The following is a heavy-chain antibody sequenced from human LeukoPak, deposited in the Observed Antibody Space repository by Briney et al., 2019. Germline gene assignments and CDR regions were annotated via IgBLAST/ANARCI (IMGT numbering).Heavy chain of an antibody. Sequence: GGSLRLSCAASGFTFSSYGMHWVRQAPGKGLEWVAFIRYDGSNKYYADSVKGRFTISRDNSKNTLYLQMNSLRAEDTAVYYCAKDLSYDSSGYYGDYWGQGTLVTVSS. CDR3: AKDLSYDSSGYYGDY. D-gene: IGHD3-22*01. CDR1: GFTFSSYG. J-gene: IGHJ4*02. CDR2: IRYDGSNK. V-gene: IGHV3-30*02.